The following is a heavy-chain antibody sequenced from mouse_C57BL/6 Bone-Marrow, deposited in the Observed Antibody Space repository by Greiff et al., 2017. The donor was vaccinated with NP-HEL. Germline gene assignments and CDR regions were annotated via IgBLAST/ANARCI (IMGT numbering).Heavy chain of an antibody. Sequence: QVQLQQSGPELVKPGASVKISCKASGYAFSSSWMNWVKQRPGKGLEWIGRIYPGDGDTNYNGKFTGKATLTADKSSSTAYMQLSSLTSEDSAVYFCARMGGFAYWGQGTLVTVSA. CDR1: GYAFSSSW. J-gene: IGHJ3*01. V-gene: IGHV1-82*01. CDR2: IYPGDGDT. CDR3: ARMGGFAY.